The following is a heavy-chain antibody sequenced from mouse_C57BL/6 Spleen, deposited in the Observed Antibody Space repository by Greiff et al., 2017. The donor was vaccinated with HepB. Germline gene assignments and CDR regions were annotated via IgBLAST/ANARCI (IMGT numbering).Heavy chain of an antibody. CDR2: IDPETGGT. V-gene: IGHV1-15*01. CDR3: TRGRHFDV. Sequence: QVQLKESGAELVRPGASVTLSCKASGYTFTDYEMHWVKQTPVHGLEWIGAIDPETGGTAYNQKFKGKAILTADKSSSTAYMELRSLTSEDSAVYYCTRGRHFDVWGTGTTVTVSS. J-gene: IGHJ1*03. CDR1: GYTFTDYE.